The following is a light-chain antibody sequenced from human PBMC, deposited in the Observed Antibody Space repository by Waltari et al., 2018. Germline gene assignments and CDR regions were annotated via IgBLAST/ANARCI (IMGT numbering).Light chain of an antibody. V-gene: IGKV4-1*01. CDR2: WAS. CDR3: QQYYGTPPRT. J-gene: IGKJ1*01. Sequence: DIVMTQSPDSLAVSLGERDTINCKSSQSVLYNSDTKYYLAWYQQKPGQPPKLLIYWASTRESGVPDRFSGSGSGTDFTLTITSLQAEDVAVYYCQQYYGTPPRTFGQGTKVEIK. CDR1: QSVLYNSDTKYY.